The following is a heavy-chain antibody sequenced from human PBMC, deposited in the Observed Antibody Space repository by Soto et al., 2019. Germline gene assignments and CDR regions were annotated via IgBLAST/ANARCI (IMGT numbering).Heavy chain of an antibody. V-gene: IGHV1-69*13. J-gene: IGHJ4*02. CDR3: ARIPRYSFPTSDDLDS. CDR2: ITPIYPTT. Sequence: SVKVSCKASGGTFYTYTFSWVRQAPGQGLEWMGSITPIYPTTNYAEKFQGRLTVTADGSTNTAYMELNSLTSEDTAAYYCARIPRYSFPTSDDLDSWGQGTLVTAPQ. CDR1: GGTFYTYT. D-gene: IGHD5-18*01.